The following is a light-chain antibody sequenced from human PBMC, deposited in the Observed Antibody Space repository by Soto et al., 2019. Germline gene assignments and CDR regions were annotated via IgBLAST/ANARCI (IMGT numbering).Light chain of an antibody. CDR2: DAS. J-gene: IGKJ4*01. CDR1: QDISNY. CDR3: QQYDNLPPLT. V-gene: IGKV1-33*01. Sequence: DIQMTQSPSSLSASVGDRVTITCQASQDISNYLNWYQQKPGKAPKLLIYDASNLETGVPSRFSGSGSGTDFTFTIRSLQPEDIATYYCQQYDNLPPLTFGGGTTVDIK.